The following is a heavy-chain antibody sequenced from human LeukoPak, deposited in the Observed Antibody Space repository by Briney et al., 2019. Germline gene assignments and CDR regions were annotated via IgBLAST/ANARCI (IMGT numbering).Heavy chain of an antibody. Sequence: PGGSLRLSCAASGFTFSSYSMNWVRQTPGKGLEWVSSISTSSIYIYYADSLKGRFTISRDNARNTLYLQMNSLRAEDTAVYYCAREWGGLDNWGQGTLVTVSS. CDR1: GFTFSSYS. V-gene: IGHV3-21*01. CDR3: AREWGGLDN. CDR2: ISTSSIYI. D-gene: IGHD3-16*01. J-gene: IGHJ4*02.